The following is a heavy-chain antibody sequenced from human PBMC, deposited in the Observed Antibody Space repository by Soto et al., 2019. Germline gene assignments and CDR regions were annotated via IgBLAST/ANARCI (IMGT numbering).Heavy chain of an antibody. CDR3: AKDRAMYSSGWFGFDY. D-gene: IGHD6-19*01. CDR1: GFTFSSYG. Sequence: GGSLRLSCAASGFTFSSYGMHWVRQAPGKGLEWVAVISYDGSNKYYADSVKGRFTISRDNSKNTLYLQMNSLRAEDTAVYYCAKDRAMYSSGWFGFDYWGQGTLVTVSS. J-gene: IGHJ4*02. V-gene: IGHV3-30*18. CDR2: ISYDGSNK.